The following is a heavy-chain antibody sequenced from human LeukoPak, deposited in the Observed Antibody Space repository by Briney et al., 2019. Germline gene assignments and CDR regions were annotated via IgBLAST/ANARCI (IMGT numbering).Heavy chain of an antibody. V-gene: IGHV3-48*03. J-gene: IGHJ4*02. CDR2: ISSSGSTI. CDR3: ARDGGRWLQSYYFDF. Sequence: GGSLRLSCAASGFTFSSYEMNWVRQAPGKGLEWVSYISSSGSTIYYADSVKGRFTISRDNAKNSLYLQMNSLRAEDTAVYYCARDGGRWLQSYYFDFWGQGTVVTVSS. CDR1: GFTFSSYE. D-gene: IGHD5-24*01.